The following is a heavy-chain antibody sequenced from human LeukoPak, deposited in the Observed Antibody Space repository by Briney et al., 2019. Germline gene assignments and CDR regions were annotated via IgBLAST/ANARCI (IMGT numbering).Heavy chain of an antibody. D-gene: IGHD3-10*01. V-gene: IGHV3-33*01. CDR3: ATAPYYYGSGSYPYYYYGMDV. Sequence: PGRSLRLSCEASGFTFSSYGMHWVRQAPDKGLEWVAVIWYDGSNKYYADSVKGRFTISRDNSKNTLYLQMNSLRAEDTAVYYCATAPYYYGSGSYPYYYYGMDVWGQGTTVTVS. CDR1: GFTFSSYG. CDR2: IWYDGSNK. J-gene: IGHJ6*02.